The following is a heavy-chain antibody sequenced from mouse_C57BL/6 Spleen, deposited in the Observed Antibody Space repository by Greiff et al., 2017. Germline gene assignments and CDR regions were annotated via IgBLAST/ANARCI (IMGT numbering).Heavy chain of an antibody. Sequence: VQLQQSGAELVRPGASVTLSCKASGYTFTDYEMHWVKQTPVHGLEWIGAIDPETGGTAYNQKFKGKAILTADKSSSTAYMELRSLTSEDSAVYYCTRSHYDGSSYWYFDVWGTGTTVTVSS. CDR3: TRSHYDGSSYWYFDV. CDR2: IDPETGGT. D-gene: IGHD1-1*01. CDR1: GYTFTDYE. V-gene: IGHV1-15*01. J-gene: IGHJ1*03.